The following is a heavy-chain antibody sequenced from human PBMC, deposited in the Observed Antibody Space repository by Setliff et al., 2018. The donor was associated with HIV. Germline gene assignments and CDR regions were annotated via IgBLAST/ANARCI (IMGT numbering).Heavy chain of an antibody. V-gene: IGHV3-21*01. CDR1: GFTFSSYS. D-gene: IGHD3-22*01. J-gene: IGHJ4*02. Sequence: GGSLRLSCAASGFTFSSYSMNWVRQAPGKGLEWVSSISSSSSYIYYADSVKGRFTISRDNAKNSLYLQMNSLRAEDTAVYYRARAPYYYDSSGYLDYWGQGTLVTVSS. CDR2: ISSSSSYI. CDR3: ARAPYYYDSSGYLDY.